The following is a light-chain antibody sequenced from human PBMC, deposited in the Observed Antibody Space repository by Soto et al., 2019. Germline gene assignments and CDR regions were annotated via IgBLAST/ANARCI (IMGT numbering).Light chain of an antibody. CDR3: RQYGRTPLT. V-gene: IGKV3-20*01. Sequence: EIVLTQSPGTLSLSPGERATLSCRASQSVNSNYLAWYQQKPGQAPRLLIYGASNRATGIPDRFSGSGSATDFTLTITRLEPEDFAMYYCRQYGRTPLTFGQGTKVEIK. CDR2: GAS. CDR1: QSVNSNY. J-gene: IGKJ1*01.